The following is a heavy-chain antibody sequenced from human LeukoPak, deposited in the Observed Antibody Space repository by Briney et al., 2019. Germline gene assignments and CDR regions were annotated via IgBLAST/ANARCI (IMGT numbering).Heavy chain of an antibody. V-gene: IGHV3-49*04. CDR2: IRTKTYGVTT. Sequence: PGGSLRLSCAASGFTFSDYWMSWVRQAPGKGLEWVGFIRTKTYGVTTEYAASVKGRFTISRDDSKSIAYLQMNSLKTDDTAVYYCTRGQYYFDYWGQGTLVTVSS. CDR3: TRGQYYFDY. J-gene: IGHJ4*02. CDR1: GFTFSDYW. D-gene: IGHD3-10*01.